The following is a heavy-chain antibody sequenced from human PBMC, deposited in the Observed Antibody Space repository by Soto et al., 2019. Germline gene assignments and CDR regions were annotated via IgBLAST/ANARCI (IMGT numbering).Heavy chain of an antibody. Sequence: EMQLVESGGGLVKSGGSLRLSCAASGFTFISHSMNWVRQAPGKGLEWVASISNSSSKIYYADSVKGRFTISRANAKNSLYIQMNSLRADDTAVYYCARWSGHCSNGVCVGLYFYYNGRDVWGQGTTVIVSS. CDR1: GFTFISHS. CDR3: ARWSGHCSNGVCVGLYFYYNGRDV. D-gene: IGHD2-8*01. J-gene: IGHJ6*02. CDR2: ISNSSSKI. V-gene: IGHV3-21*01.